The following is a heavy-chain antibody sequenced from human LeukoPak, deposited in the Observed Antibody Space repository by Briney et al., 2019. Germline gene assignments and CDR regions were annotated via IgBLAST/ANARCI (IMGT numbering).Heavy chain of an antibody. CDR2: ISNSGST. D-gene: IGHD5/OR15-5a*01. CDR1: SGSMNSGLYY. V-gene: IGHV4-61*02. J-gene: IGHJ6*03. Sequence: SQTLSLTYTVSSGSMNSGLYYWTWIRQPAGKGLEWIGRISNSGSTTYNPSLMRRGTITLDTSKNSFSLKVTSVTAADTAVYYCARETKDIYSPSWGLYDTYYYIDAWGSGTTVTVSS. CDR3: ARETKDIYSPSWGLYDTYYYIDA.